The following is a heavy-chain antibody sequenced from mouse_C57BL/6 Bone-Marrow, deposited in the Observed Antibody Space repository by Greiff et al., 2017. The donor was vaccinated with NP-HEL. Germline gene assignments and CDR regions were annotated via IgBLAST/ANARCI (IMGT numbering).Heavy chain of an antibody. Sequence: DVKLQESGPGLVKPSQSLSLTCTVTGYSITSDYAWNWIRQFPGNKLEWMGYISYSGSTSYNPSLKSRISITRDTSKNQFFLQLNSVTTEDTATYYCARYYDYAMDYWGQGTSVTVSS. D-gene: IGHD1-1*01. V-gene: IGHV3-2*02. CDR1: GYSITSDYA. CDR2: ISYSGST. J-gene: IGHJ4*01. CDR3: ARYYDYAMDY.